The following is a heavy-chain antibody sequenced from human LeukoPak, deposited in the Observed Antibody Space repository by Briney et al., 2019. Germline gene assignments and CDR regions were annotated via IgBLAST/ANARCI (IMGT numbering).Heavy chain of an antibody. Sequence: SETLSLTCAVSDDSFSTHYWTWIRQPPGKGLEWIGYISYIGSTNYNPSLKSRVTISIDTSKNQFSLKLSSVTAADTAVYYCARDLVTVTKGFDIWGQGTMVSVSS. CDR3: ARDLVTVTKGFDI. V-gene: IGHV4-59*11. D-gene: IGHD4-17*01. J-gene: IGHJ3*02. CDR1: DDSFSTHY. CDR2: ISYIGST.